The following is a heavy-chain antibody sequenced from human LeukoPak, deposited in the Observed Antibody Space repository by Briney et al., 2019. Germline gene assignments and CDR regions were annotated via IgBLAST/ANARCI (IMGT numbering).Heavy chain of an antibody. CDR2: INPNSGGT. D-gene: IGHD3-10*01. CDR3: ARSADVYYYGSGSTPHFDY. J-gene: IGHJ4*02. Sequence: ASVKVSCKASGYTFTGYYMHWVRQAPGQGLEWMGWINPNSGGTNYAQKFQGRVTMTRDTSISTAYMELSRLRSDDTAVYYCARSADVYYYGSGSTPHFDYWGQGTLVTVSS. CDR1: GYTFTGYY. V-gene: IGHV1-2*02.